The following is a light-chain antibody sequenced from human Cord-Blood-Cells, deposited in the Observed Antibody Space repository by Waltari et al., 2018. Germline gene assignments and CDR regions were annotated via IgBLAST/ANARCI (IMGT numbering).Light chain of an antibody. J-gene: IGLJ3*02. CDR2: SNN. V-gene: IGLV1-44*01. Sequence: QSVLTQPPSASGTPGQRVTISCSGSSSNIGSNTVNWYQQLPGTAPKLLIYSNNQRPPGVPARFSGSKSGTSASLAISGLQSEDEADYYCAAWDDSLRWVFGGGTKLTVL. CDR1: SSNIGSNT. CDR3: AAWDDSLRWV.